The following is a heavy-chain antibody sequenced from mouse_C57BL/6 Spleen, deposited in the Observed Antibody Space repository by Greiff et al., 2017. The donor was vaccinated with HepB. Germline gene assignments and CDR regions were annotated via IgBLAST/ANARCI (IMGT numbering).Heavy chain of an antibody. CDR3: ARGDAAY. D-gene: IGHD3-3*01. Sequence: EVQLQQSRPELVKPGASVKISCKASGYTFTDYYMNWVKQSHGKSLEWIGDINPNNGGTSYNQKFKGKATLTVDKSSSTAYMELRSLTSEDSAVYYCARGDAAYWGQGTLVTVSA. J-gene: IGHJ3*01. CDR1: GYTFTDYY. V-gene: IGHV1-26*01. CDR2: INPNNGGT.